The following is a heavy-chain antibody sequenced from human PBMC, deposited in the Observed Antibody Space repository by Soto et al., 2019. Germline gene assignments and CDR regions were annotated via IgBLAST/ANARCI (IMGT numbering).Heavy chain of an antibody. CDR1: GYTFTGYY. CDR3: ARDEAPYSSGNY. Sequence: ASVKVSCKASGYTFTGYYMHWVRQAPGHGREWMGWINPNSGGTNYAQKFQGRVTMTRDTSISTAYMELSRLRSDDTAVYYCARDEAPYSSGNYWGQGTLVTVSS. CDR2: INPNSGGT. V-gene: IGHV1-2*02. J-gene: IGHJ4*02. D-gene: IGHD5-18*01.